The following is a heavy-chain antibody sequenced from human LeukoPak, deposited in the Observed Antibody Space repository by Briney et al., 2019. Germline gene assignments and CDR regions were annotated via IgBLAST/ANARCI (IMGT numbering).Heavy chain of an antibody. CDR1: GFTFSSCA. Sequence: GGSLRLSCAASGFTFSSCAMSWVRQAPGKGLEWVSAISGSGGSTYYADSVKGRFTISRDNSKNTLYLRMNSLRAEDTAVYYCAKDPPPPATAKSGDYWGQGTLVTVSS. CDR3: AKDPPPPATAKSGDY. D-gene: IGHD2-21*02. V-gene: IGHV3-23*01. J-gene: IGHJ4*02. CDR2: ISGSGGST.